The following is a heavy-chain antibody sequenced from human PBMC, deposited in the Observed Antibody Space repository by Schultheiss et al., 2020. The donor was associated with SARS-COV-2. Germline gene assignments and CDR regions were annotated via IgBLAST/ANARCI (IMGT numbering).Heavy chain of an antibody. CDR3: ARGRFKVSRSHWFDP. CDR2: ISYDGSNK. V-gene: IGHV3-30*04. J-gene: IGHJ5*02. CDR1: GFTFSSYA. D-gene: IGHD2-15*01. Sequence: GGSLRLSCAASGFTFSSYAMHWVRQAPGKGLEWVAVISYDGSNKYYADSVKGRFTISRDNAKNSLYLQMNSLRAEDTAVYYCARGRFKVSRSHWFDPWGQGTLVTVSS.